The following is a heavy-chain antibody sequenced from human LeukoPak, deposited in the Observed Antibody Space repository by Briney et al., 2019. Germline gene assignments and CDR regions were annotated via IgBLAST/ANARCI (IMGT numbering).Heavy chain of an antibody. Sequence: ASVKVSCKASGGTFSSYAISWVRQAPGQGLEWMGGIIPIFGTANYAQKFQGRVTITADESTSTAYMELSSLRSEDTAVYYCAGSLRRYYYYYMDVWGKGTTVTVSS. V-gene: IGHV1-69*13. J-gene: IGHJ6*03. CDR3: AGSLRRYYYYYMDV. CDR1: GGTFSSYA. CDR2: IIPIFGTA.